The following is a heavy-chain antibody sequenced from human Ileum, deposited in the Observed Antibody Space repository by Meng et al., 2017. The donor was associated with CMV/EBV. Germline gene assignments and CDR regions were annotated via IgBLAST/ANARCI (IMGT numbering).Heavy chain of an antibody. Sequence: EVQLLDLGGGWVRPGGSLRLACAASGFSLSHNAMSWVRQAPGKGLEWVSAIEGSNDNTHYADSVKGRFTISRDTSKNILYLQMNDLRAEDTAIYYCAKDIFRWAFDYWGHGTLVTVSS. CDR1: GFSLSHNA. J-gene: IGHJ4*01. CDR2: IEGSNDNT. CDR3: AKDIFRWAFDY. V-gene: IGHV3-23*01. D-gene: IGHD1-26*01.